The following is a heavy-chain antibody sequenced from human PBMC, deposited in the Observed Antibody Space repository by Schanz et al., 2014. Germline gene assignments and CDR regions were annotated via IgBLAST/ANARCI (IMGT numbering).Heavy chain of an antibody. CDR2: TNGDGTNA. CDR1: GFTLSSYW. CDR3: AREEGWGIAAAGPKHYYYGMDV. J-gene: IGHJ6*02. V-gene: IGHV3-74*01. D-gene: IGHD6-13*01. Sequence: EVKLVESGGGAVRPGGSLRLSCAASGFTLSSYWMHWVRQVPGKGLEWVSCTNGDGTNAKYEDSVKGRFTISRDNAKNSLYRQMNSLRAEDTAVYYCAREEGWGIAAAGPKHYYYGMDVWGQGTTVTVSS.